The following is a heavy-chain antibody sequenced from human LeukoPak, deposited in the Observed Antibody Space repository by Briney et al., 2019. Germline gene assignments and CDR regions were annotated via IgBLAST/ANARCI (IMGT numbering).Heavy chain of an antibody. J-gene: IGHJ3*02. CDR3: ASFRVDTIFGVVTLYAFDI. CDR1: GGSFSGYY. V-gene: IGHV4-31*11. Sequence: SETLSLTCAVYGGSFSGYYWSWIRQHPGKGLEWIGYIYYSGSTYYNPSLKSRVTISVDTSKNQFSLKLSSVTAADTAVYYCASFRVDTIFGVVTLYAFDIWGQGTMVTVSS. CDR2: IYYSGST. D-gene: IGHD3-3*01.